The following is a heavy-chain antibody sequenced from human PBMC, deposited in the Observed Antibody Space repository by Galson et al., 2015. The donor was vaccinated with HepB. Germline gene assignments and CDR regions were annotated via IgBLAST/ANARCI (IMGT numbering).Heavy chain of an antibody. J-gene: IGHJ3*02. Sequence: SETLSLTCTVSGGFISSYYWSWIRQPPGKGLEWIGYIYYSGSTNYNPSLKSRVTISVDTSKNQFSLKLSSVTAADTAVYYCASRTRSYAFDIWGQGTMVTVSS. CDR3: ASRTRSYAFDI. CDR1: GGFISSYY. D-gene: IGHD1-7*01. CDR2: IYYSGST. V-gene: IGHV4-59*01.